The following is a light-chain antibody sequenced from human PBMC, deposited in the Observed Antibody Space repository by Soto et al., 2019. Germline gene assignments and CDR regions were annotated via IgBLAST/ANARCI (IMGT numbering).Light chain of an antibody. CDR2: GAS. CDR1: QSISKF. Sequence: EIVLTQSPATLSLSPWEIATLSCRASQSISKFLAWYQQKPGQAPSLFIYGASNRATGIPARFSGSGSGTDFTLTISSLEPEDFAVYYCQQHFNGPITFGQGTRLEIK. CDR3: QQHFNGPIT. J-gene: IGKJ5*01. V-gene: IGKV3-11*01.